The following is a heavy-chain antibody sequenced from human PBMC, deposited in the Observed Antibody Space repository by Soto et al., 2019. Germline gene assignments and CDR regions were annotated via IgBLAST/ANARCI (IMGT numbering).Heavy chain of an antibody. CDR2: IIPIFGTA. D-gene: IGHD2-21*01. Sequence: SVKVSCKASRGTFSSYAISWVRQAPGKGLEWMGGIIPIFGTANYAQKFQGRVTITADESTSTAYMELSSLRSEDTAVYYCASLWSGYDIGDPGTGSAPWGKGSFVTV. CDR1: RGTFSSYA. V-gene: IGHV1-69*13. J-gene: IGHJ5*02. CDR3: ASLWSGYDIGDPGTGSAP.